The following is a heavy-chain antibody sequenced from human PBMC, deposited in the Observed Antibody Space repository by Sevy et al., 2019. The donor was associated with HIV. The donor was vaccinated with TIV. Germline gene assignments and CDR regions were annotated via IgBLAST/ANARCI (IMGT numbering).Heavy chain of an antibody. V-gene: IGHV3-66*01. D-gene: IGHD3-22*01. Sequence: ESLKISCAASEFSVTDNYMSWVRQAPGKGLEWVSTIYSGGSTFYADSVKGRFTISRDNSKNTLYLHMNSLRAEDTAVYYCARDRYYDASGYYYYYYGLDVWGQGTTVTVSS. CDR2: IYSGGST. CDR1: EFSVTDNY. J-gene: IGHJ6*02. CDR3: ARDRYYDASGYYYYYYGLDV.